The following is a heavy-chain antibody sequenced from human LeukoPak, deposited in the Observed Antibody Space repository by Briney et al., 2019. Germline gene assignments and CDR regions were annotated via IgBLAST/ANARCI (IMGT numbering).Heavy chain of an antibody. Sequence: GGSLRLSCAASGFTFSSYEMNWVRQAPGEGLEWVGFIRSKAHGGTTEYAASVKGRFTISRDDSKSIAYLQMDSLKTEDTAVYYCTRAGRYCSGGSCYPFYWGQGTLVTVSS. CDR1: GFTFSSYE. J-gene: IGHJ4*02. CDR2: IRSKAHGGTT. V-gene: IGHV3-49*04. CDR3: TRAGRYCSGGSCYPFY. D-gene: IGHD2-15*01.